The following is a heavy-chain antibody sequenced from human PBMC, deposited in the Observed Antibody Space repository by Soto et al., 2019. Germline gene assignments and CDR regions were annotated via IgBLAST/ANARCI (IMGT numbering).Heavy chain of an antibody. J-gene: IGHJ4*02. CDR2: IYSGGST. D-gene: IGHD3-16*01. V-gene: IGHV3-66*01. CDR3: ARDPWAAGY. CDR1: GFTVSTKY. Sequence: GSLRLSCAASGFTVSTKYMSWVRQAPGKGLEWVSVIYSGGSTFYADSVRGRFTISRDNSKNTVNLQMNSLRAEDTAVYYCARDPWAAGYWGQGTLVTVSS.